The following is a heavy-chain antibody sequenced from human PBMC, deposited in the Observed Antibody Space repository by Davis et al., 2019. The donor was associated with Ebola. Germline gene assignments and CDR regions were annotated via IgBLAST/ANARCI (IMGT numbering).Heavy chain of an antibody. J-gene: IGHJ6*02. CDR1: GFTFSSYA. D-gene: IGHD6-13*01. CDR2: TSGSGGST. Sequence: GESLKISCAASGFTFSSYAMSWVRQAPGKGLEWVSATSGSGGSTYYADSVKGRFTISRDNSKNTLYLQMNSLRAEDTAVYYCAKPIAAAGIFYIHYYYGMDVWGQGTTVTVSS. CDR3: AKPIAAAGIFYIHYYYGMDV. V-gene: IGHV3-23*01.